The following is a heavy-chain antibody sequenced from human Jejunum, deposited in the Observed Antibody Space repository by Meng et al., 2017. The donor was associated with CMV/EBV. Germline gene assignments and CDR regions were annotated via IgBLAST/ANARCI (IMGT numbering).Heavy chain of an antibody. CDR2: IFNDGRT. CDR3: ARDSMMGY. J-gene: IGHJ4*01. CDR1: GFTISNNY. Sequence: EVQRVESGGGLIQPGGSLRLSCAASGFTISNNYMNWVRQAPGKGLEWVSIIFNDGRTFYADSVKGRFTISRDNSQNTLYLQMNSLRAEDTAVYYCARDSMMGYWGQGTLVTVSS. D-gene: IGHD2/OR15-2a*01. V-gene: IGHV3-53*01.